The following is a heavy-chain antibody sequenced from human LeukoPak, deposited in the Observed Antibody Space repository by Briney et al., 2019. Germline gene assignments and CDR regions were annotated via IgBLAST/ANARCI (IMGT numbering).Heavy chain of an antibody. CDR2: ISNSSSYI. Sequence: GGSLRLSCAASGLTYRSYSMNWVRQAPGKGLEWVSSISNSSSYIYYADSVKGRFTISRDNAKNSLYLQMNSLRAEDTAVYYCARDGSGRSDAFYIWGQGTMVTVSS. V-gene: IGHV3-21*01. J-gene: IGHJ3*02. D-gene: IGHD6-19*01. CDR1: GLTYRSYS. CDR3: ARDGSGRSDAFYI.